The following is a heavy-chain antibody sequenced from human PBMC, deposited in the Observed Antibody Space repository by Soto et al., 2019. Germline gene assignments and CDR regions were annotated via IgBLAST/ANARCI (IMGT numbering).Heavy chain of an antibody. CDR2: IYYSGST. Sequence: SETLSLTCTVSGGSISSGGYYWSWIRQHPGKGLEWIGYIYYSGSTYYNPSLKSRVTISVDTSKNQFSLKLSSVTAADTAVYYCARDSGSSWYEDYYYYGMDVWRQGTTVTVSS. J-gene: IGHJ6*02. D-gene: IGHD6-13*01. CDR1: GGSISSGGYY. V-gene: IGHV4-31*03. CDR3: ARDSGSSWYEDYYYYGMDV.